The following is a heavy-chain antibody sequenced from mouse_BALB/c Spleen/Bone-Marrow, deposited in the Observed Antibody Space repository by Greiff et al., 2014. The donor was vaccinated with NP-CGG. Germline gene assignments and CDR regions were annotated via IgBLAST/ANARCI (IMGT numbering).Heavy chain of an antibody. V-gene: IGHV7-1*02. J-gene: IGHJ4*01. D-gene: IGHD1-2*01. CDR1: GFTFSDFD. CDR3: AGVYHCSGHYYAMDY. CDR2: IRNKFNDYTT. Sequence: EVQLVESGGGLVQPGGSLRLSCATSGFTFSDFDMQWVRQPPGKRLEWIAVIRNKFNDYTTEHSASVKGRFIVSRDTSQSILYLQMNDLRAEDTSIYYYAGVYHCSGHYYAMDYWGQGTSVTVSS.